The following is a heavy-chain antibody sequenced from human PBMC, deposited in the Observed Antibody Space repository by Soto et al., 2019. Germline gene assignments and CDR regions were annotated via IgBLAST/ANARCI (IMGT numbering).Heavy chain of an antibody. Sequence: EVQVLESGGGLVQPGGSLRLSCAASGFTFDIYAMSWVRQVPGKGLEWVSTISKSGNTHSEESVKDRFITSRDNSKNTVYLQMNSLRAEDPGVYYCAKLLGFSGLSFDYWGQGTLVTVSS. J-gene: IGHJ4*02. CDR1: GFTFDIYA. CDR3: AKLLGFSGLSFDY. D-gene: IGHD5-12*01. CDR2: ISKSGNT. V-gene: IGHV3-23*01.